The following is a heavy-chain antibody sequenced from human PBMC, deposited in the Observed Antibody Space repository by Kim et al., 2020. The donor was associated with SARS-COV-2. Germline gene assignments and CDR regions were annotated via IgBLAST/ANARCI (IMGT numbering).Heavy chain of an antibody. D-gene: IGHD5-18*01. CDR3: ARGGYGYTSV. J-gene: IGHJ3*01. CDR2: INADGTYT. Sequence: GGSLRLSCAASGFTFSSNWMHWVRQGPGKGLVWVSRINADGTYTTYAESVRGRFTISRDNAKNTVFLQMNSLRAEDTAVYYCARGGYGYTSVWGHGTMVTVSS. V-gene: IGHV3-74*01. CDR1: GFTFSSNW.